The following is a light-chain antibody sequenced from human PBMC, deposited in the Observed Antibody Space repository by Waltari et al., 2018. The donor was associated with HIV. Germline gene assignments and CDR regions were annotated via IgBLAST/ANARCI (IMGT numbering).Light chain of an antibody. V-gene: IGKV3-15*01. Sequence: DIVMTQSPAILSVSPGERVTLSSRARQGVGSNLAWYQQKVGQAPRLLIYGAATRAAEIPVRFSGSGSGTDFTLTIDSLQSEDFATYYCQQYNIRPRGNTFGQGTKLQIK. CDR1: QGVGSN. J-gene: IGKJ2*01. CDR2: GAA. CDR3: QQYNIRPRGNT.